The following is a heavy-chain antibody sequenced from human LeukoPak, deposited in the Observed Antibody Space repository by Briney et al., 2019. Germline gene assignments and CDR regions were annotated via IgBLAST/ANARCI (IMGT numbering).Heavy chain of an antibody. J-gene: IGHJ4*02. Sequence: SETLSLTCTVSGGSISSSSYYWGWIRQPPGKGLEWIGSIYHSGSTYYNPSLKSRVTISVDTSKNQFSLKLSSVTAADTAVYYCARDEIVVVPAAIDYWGQGTLVTVSS. CDR3: ARDEIVVVPAAIDY. CDR1: GGSISSSSYY. D-gene: IGHD2-2*01. V-gene: IGHV4-39*07. CDR2: IYHSGST.